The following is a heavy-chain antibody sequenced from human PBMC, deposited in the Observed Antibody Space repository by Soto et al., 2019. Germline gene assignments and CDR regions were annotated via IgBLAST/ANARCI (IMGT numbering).Heavy chain of an antibody. CDR1: GYTFTSYG. D-gene: IGHD2-15*01. Sequence: ASVKVSCKASGYTFTSYGISWVRQAPGQGLEWMGWISAYNGNTNYAQKLQGRVTMTTDTSTSTAYMELRSPRSDDTAVYYCARIDCSGGSCYPDYWGQGTLVTVSS. CDR3: ARIDCSGGSCYPDY. J-gene: IGHJ4*02. CDR2: ISAYNGNT. V-gene: IGHV1-18*04.